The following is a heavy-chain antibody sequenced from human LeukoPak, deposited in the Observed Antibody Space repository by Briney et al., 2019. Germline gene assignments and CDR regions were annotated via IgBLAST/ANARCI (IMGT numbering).Heavy chain of an antibody. CDR3: AKDPYSAARYYYYGMDV. CDR2: IKQDGSEK. CDR1: GFTFSAYW. Sequence: GGSLKLSCAASGFTFSAYWMSWVRQAPGKGLEWVANIKQDGSEKYYVDSVKGRFTFSRDNAKNSLYLQMNSLRAEDTAVYYCAKDPYSAARYYYYGMDVWGQGTTVTVSS. J-gene: IGHJ6*02. V-gene: IGHV3-7*01. D-gene: IGHD6-6*01.